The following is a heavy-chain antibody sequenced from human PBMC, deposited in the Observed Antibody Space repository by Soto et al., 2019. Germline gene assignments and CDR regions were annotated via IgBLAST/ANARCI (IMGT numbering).Heavy chain of an antibody. CDR3: AKATRGGAAPLIRAY. J-gene: IGHJ4*02. CDR1: GFTFSIYA. CDR2: ISGSGGST. V-gene: IGHV3-23*01. Sequence: EVQLLESGGGLVQPGGSLRLSCAAAGFTFSIYAMSWVRQAPGKGLEWVSAISGSGGSTYYADSVKGRFTISRDNSKNTLYLQMNSLRADDTAVYYCAKATRGGAAPLIRAYWGQGTLVTVSS. D-gene: IGHD6-13*01.